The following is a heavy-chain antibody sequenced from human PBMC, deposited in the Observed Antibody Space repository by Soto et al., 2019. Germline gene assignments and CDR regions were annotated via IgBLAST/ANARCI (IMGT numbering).Heavy chain of an antibody. CDR2: IKQDGSEQ. V-gene: IGHV3-7*01. J-gene: IGHJ4*02. D-gene: IGHD3-16*01. Sequence: EVQLVDSGGGLVQPGGSLRLSCAASGLTFSNSWMSWVRQAPGKGLEWVANIKQDGSEQYYSDSVKGRFTISRDNAKNTLYLQMNSLRAEDTAVDYGAGDRLQEVRLPGYWGQGTLVTVSS. CDR1: GLTFSNSW. CDR3: AGDRLQEVRLPGY.